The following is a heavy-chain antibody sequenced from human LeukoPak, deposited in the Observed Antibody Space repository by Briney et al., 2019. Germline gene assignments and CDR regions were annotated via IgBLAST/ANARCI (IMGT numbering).Heavy chain of an antibody. CDR3: ARGKVVTAIPYWFDP. J-gene: IGHJ5*02. Sequence: GGSLRLSCAASGFTFDDYGMSWVRQAPGKGLEWVSGINWNGGSTGYADSVKRRFTISRDNAKNSLYLQMNSLRAEDAALYYCARGKVVTAIPYWFDPWGQGTMVTVSS. V-gene: IGHV3-20*04. CDR2: INWNGGST. D-gene: IGHD2-21*02. CDR1: GFTFDDYG.